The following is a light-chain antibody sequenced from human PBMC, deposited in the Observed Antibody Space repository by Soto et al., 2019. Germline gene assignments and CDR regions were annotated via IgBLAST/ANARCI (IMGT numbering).Light chain of an antibody. J-gene: IGKJ3*01. CDR2: YAS. CDR3: QHYSNWPPT. V-gene: IGKV3-15*01. CDR1: QNVHSN. Sequence: EVVMTQSPATLSVSPGERATLSCRARQNVHSNIAWYQQKPGQAPSLLISYASTRATGIPARFSGSGYGTEFTLTISSLQSEDFGVYYCQHYSNWPPTFGPGTKV.